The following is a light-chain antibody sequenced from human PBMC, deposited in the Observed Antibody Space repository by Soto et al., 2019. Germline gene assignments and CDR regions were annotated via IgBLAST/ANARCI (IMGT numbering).Light chain of an antibody. J-gene: IGKJ1*01. CDR3: QQYSTYPWT. Sequence: DIQMTQSPSTLSASVGDRVTITCRASQSISDWLAWYQQKPGKVPQLLIFDASSLESRVSSRFSGRGSGTQFTLTISSLQPDDFATYYCQQYSTYPWTFGQGTKVDI. V-gene: IGKV1-5*01. CDR1: QSISDW. CDR2: DAS.